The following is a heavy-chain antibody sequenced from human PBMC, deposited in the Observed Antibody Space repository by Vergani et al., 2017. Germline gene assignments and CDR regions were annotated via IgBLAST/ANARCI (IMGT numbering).Heavy chain of an antibody. J-gene: IGHJ4*02. CDR2: INPNSGGT. Sequence: QVQLVQSGAEVKKPGASVKVSCKASGYTFTSYAISWVRQAPGQGLEGMGWINPNSGGTNYAQKLQGRVTMTTDTSTSTAYMELRSLRSDDTAVYYCARENFGDHFDYWGQGTLVTVSS. CDR3: ARENFGDHFDY. CDR1: GYTFTSYA. V-gene: IGHV1-18*01. D-gene: IGHD3-10*01.